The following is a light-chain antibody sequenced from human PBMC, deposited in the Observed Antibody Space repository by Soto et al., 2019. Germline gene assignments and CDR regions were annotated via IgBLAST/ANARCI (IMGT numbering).Light chain of an antibody. Sequence: QSVLTQPASVSGSPGQWITISSPGTRSAVGDYNYVSWYQHHPGKAPKLIIHEVSDRPSGISNRFSGSKSGNTASLTISGLQAEDEADYYCSSYTSATTYVFGTGTKLTVL. CDR1: RSAVGDYNY. J-gene: IGLJ1*01. V-gene: IGLV2-14*01. CDR3: SSYTSATTYV. CDR2: EVS.